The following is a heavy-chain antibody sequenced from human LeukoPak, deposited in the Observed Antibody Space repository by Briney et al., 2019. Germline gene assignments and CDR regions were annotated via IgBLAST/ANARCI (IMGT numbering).Heavy chain of an antibody. V-gene: IGHV4-59*11. CDR3: AREPSGG. CDR1: GGSISSHY. D-gene: IGHD3-10*01. Sequence: SETLSLTCTVSGGSISSHYWSWIRQPPGKGLEWIGYIYYSGSTYYNPSLKSRVTISVDTSKNQFSLKLSSVTAADTAVYYCAREPSGGWGQGTLVTVSS. CDR2: IYYSGST. J-gene: IGHJ4*02.